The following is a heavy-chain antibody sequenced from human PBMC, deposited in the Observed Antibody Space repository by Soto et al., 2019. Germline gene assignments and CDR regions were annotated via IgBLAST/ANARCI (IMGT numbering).Heavy chain of an antibody. CDR1: GFTFSSYW. Sequence: EVQLVESGGGLVQPGGSLRLSCAASGFTFSSYWMHWVRQAPGKGLVWVSRINNDGSNINYADSVKGRFTISRDNAKNTLYLQMNSLRAEDTAVYYCARARTVTSRSSVDYWGQGTLFTVSS. CDR2: INNDGSNI. V-gene: IGHV3-74*01. D-gene: IGHD4-17*01. CDR3: ARARTVTSRSSVDY. J-gene: IGHJ4*02.